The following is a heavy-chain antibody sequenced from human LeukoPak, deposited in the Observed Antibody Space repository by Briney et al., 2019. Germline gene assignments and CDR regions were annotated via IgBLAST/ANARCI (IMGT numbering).Heavy chain of an antibody. D-gene: IGHD2-15*01. J-gene: IGHJ4*02. Sequence: PSETLSLTCTVSGSSISSSYWTWIRQVPGTGLEWIGYISNSGYTSYNPSLKSRVTISVDSSKNQFSLKMTSVTAVDTAVYFCARSVGAAPVDYWDQGTLVNVSS. V-gene: IGHV4-59*01. CDR1: GSSISSSY. CDR3: ARSVGAAPVDY. CDR2: ISNSGYT.